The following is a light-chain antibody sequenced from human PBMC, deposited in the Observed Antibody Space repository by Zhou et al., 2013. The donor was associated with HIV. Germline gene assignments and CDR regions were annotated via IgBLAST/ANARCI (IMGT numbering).Light chain of an antibody. CDR2: KAS. CDR3: QQYDSYPLT. V-gene: IGKV1-5*03. J-gene: IGKJ4*01. CDR1: QSINNW. Sequence: DIQMTQSPPTLSASVGDRVSIACRASQSINNWLAWYQQRPGKAPKLLIYKASTLETGVPSRFSGSGSGTEFALTITSLQPDDFASYYCQQYDSYPLTFGGGTKVEMK.